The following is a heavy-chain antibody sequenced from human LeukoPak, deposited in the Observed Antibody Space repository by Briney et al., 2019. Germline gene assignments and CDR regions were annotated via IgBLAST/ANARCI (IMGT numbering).Heavy chain of an antibody. V-gene: IGHV3-74*01. CDR2: INSDGSST. Sequence: GGSLRPSCAASGFTFSSYWMHWVRQAPGKGLVWVSRINSDGSSTSYADSVKGRFTISRDNAKNSLYLQMNSLRADDTAVYYCARSYGSGTYPHWFDPWGQGTLVTVSS. CDR1: GFTFSSYW. D-gene: IGHD3-10*01. J-gene: IGHJ5*02. CDR3: ARSYGSGTYPHWFDP.